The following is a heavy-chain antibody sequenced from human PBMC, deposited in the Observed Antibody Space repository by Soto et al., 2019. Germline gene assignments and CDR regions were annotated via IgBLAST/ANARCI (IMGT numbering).Heavy chain of an antibody. D-gene: IGHD6-13*01. V-gene: IGHV1-2*02. J-gene: IGHJ4*02. CDR2: MNPNSGGT. Sequence: QVQLVQSGADVKKPGASVKVSCKTSGYTFSGYFMHWLRQAPGQGLEWMGWMNPNSGGTDYAQNFQGRVAMTWDTFISTAYTELSRLRSDDTAIYYCARGYYSRSWRVFDYWGQGTLVTVSS. CDR3: ARGYYSRSWRVFDY. CDR1: GYTFSGYF.